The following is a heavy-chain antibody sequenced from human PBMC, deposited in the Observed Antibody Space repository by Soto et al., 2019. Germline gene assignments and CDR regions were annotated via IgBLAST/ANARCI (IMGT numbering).Heavy chain of an antibody. D-gene: IGHD3-22*01. CDR1: GITVSTNY. CDR2: IWTGGNK. CDR3: ARGDYHDTSGPFSDAFDV. V-gene: IGHV3-66*01. Sequence: GGSLRLSCASSGITVSTNYMTWVRQAPGKGLEWVSIIWTGGNKYYSDSVKGRFTISTDSSKNSLYLQMNSLRVEDTAVYYCARGDYHDTSGPFSDAFDVWGQGTMVTVSS. J-gene: IGHJ3*01.